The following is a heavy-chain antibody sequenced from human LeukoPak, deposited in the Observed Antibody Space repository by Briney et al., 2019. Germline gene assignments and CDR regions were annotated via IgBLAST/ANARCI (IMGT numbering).Heavy chain of an antibody. D-gene: IGHD6-19*01. CDR3: ARDSGYSSGHFDY. J-gene: IGHJ4*02. Sequence: PSETLSLTCTVSGGSISSYYWSWIRQPPGKGLEWIGYIYYSGSTNYNPSLKSRVTISVDTSKNQFSLKLSSVTAADTAVYYCARDSGYSSGHFDYWGQGTLVTVSS. CDR2: IYYSGST. V-gene: IGHV4-59*01. CDR1: GGSISSYY.